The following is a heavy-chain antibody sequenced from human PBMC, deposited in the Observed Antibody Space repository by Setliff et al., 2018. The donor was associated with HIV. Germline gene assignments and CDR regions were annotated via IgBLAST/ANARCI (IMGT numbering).Heavy chain of an antibody. CDR3: AKDNNYYDSSSYMYYFDY. Sequence: GGSLRLSCAASGFTFSTFGLHWVRQAPGKGLEWVAFIRYDGSNKYYADSVKGRITISRDNSKNTLYLQMNSLRAEDTAAYYCAKDNNYYDSSSYMYYFDYWGQGTL. J-gene: IGHJ4*02. CDR1: GFTFSTFG. CDR2: IRYDGSNK. D-gene: IGHD3-22*01. V-gene: IGHV3-30*02.